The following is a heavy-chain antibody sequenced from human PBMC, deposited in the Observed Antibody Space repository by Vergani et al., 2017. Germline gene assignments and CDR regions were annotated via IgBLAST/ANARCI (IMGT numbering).Heavy chain of an antibody. CDR3: VKDAEDYKNFFTS. J-gene: IGHJ5*02. Sequence: EVQLLESGGSLKQPGGSVRLSCAASGFTFSTYAMHWVRQAPGKGLEWVSALTGGGRSTYYADSFKGRFIISRDNSRDTLYLQINGLRPEDTGTYYCVKDAEDYKNFFTSWGQGTLVTVSS. D-gene: IGHD4-11*01. CDR1: GFTFSTYA. CDR2: LTGGGRST. V-gene: IGHV3-23*01.